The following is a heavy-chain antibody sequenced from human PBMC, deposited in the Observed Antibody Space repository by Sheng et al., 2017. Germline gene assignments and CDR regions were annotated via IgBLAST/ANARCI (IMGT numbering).Heavy chain of an antibody. CDR1: GFTFSNTW. J-gene: IGHJ6*03. CDR3: TTLTFSYYYYMDV. CDR2: IKSKTDGGAT. Sequence: EVQLVESGGGLVKPGGSLRLSCAASGFTFSNTWMSWVRKAPGKGLEWVGRIKSKTDGGATDYAAPVKGRFSISRDDSKNTLYLQMNSLKTEDTAVYYCTTLTFSYYYYMDVWGQGTTVTVSS. V-gene: IGHV3-15*01. D-gene: IGHD3-9*01.